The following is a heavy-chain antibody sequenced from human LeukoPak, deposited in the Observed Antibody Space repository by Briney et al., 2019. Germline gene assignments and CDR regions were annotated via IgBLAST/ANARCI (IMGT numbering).Heavy chain of an antibody. V-gene: IGHV3-7*01. CDR1: GFTFSSYW. CDR3: ARGYSYGYGRNWFDP. J-gene: IGHJ5*02. Sequence: GGSLRLSCAASGFTFSSYWMSWVRQAPGKGLEWVANIKQDGSEKYYVDSVKGRFTISRDNAKNSLYLQMNSLRAEDTAVYYCARGYSYGYGRNWFDPWGQGTLVTVSS. D-gene: IGHD5-18*01. CDR2: IKQDGSEK.